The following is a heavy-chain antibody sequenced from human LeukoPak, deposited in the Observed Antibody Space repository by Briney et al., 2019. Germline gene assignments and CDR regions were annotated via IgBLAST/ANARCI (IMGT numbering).Heavy chain of an antibody. V-gene: IGHV3-7*01. J-gene: IGHJ5*02. CDR2: IKHDGSEE. D-gene: IGHD3-16*02. CDR1: GLSINGQW. Sequence: QSGGSLRLSGVASGLSINGQWRNWVRQAPGQGLEWVANIKHDGSEEYYVDSVKGRFTVSRDDGRNSVSLQMNSVRAEDTAVYYCGYTNNFYPCGQGTLVVVSS. CDR3: GYTNNFYP.